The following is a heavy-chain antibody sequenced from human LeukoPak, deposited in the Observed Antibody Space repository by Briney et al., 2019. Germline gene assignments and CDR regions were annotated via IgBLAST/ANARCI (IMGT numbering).Heavy chain of an antibody. CDR3: ARDFRGYSGYGGNY. J-gene: IGHJ4*02. D-gene: IGHD5-12*01. V-gene: IGHV3-21*01. CDR2: ISSSYI. Sequence: GGSLRLSCAASGFTFSSYSMNWVRQAPGKGLEWVSSISSSYIYYADSVKGRFTISRDNAKNSLYLQMNSLRAEDTAVYYCARDFRGYSGYGGNYWGQGTLVTVSS. CDR1: GFTFSSYS.